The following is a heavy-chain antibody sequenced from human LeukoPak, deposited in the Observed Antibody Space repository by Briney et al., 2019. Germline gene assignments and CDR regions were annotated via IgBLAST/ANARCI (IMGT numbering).Heavy chain of an antibody. Sequence: ASVKVSCKASGGTFSSYAISWVRQAPGQGLEWMGRIIPILGIANYAQKFQGRVTITADKSTSTAYMELSSLRSEDTAVYYCARGGRLSYSSSWGAFDIWGQGTMVTVSS. CDR2: IIPILGIA. CDR1: GGTFSSYA. CDR3: ARGGRLSYSSSWGAFDI. J-gene: IGHJ3*02. D-gene: IGHD6-6*01. V-gene: IGHV1-69*04.